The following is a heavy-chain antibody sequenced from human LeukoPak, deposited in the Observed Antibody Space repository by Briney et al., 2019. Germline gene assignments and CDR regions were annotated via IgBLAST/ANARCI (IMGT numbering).Heavy chain of an antibody. CDR1: GFTFDDYA. D-gene: IGHD6-6*01. CDR3: AKNVRSTGIAARLLDAFDI. Sequence: GGSLRLSCAASGFTFDDYAMHWVRQAPGKGLEWVSGISWNSGSIGYADSVKGRFTISRDNAKNSLYLQMNSLRAEDTALYYCAKNVRSTGIAARLLDAFDIWGQGTMVTVSS. CDR2: ISWNSGSI. V-gene: IGHV3-9*01. J-gene: IGHJ3*02.